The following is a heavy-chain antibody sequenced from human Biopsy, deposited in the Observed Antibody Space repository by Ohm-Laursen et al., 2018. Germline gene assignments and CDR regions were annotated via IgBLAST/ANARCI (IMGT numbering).Heavy chain of an antibody. J-gene: IGHJ4*02. V-gene: IGHV4-4*07. CDR1: GGDINNYY. Sequence: SETLSLTCNVSGGDINNYYWSWIRQPAGKGLEWIGRLFTSGTTNYSPSLNNQVTMSVDTSKNQFSLRLTSGTAADTAVYYCVRGGSGSFPFDYWGPGTLVTVSS. CDR2: LFTSGTT. CDR3: VRGGSGSFPFDY. D-gene: IGHD3-10*01.